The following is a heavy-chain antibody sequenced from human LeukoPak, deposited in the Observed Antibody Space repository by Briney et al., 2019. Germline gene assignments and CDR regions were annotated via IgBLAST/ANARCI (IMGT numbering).Heavy chain of an antibody. V-gene: IGHV1-2*06. CDR1: GYTFTGYY. D-gene: IGHD6-19*01. Sequence: ASVKVSCKASGYTFTGYYMHWVRQAPGQGPEWIGRINPNSGGTNYAQKFQGRVTMTRDTSISTAYMELSRLRSDDTAVYYCARPNIAVAGGDFDYWGQGTLVTVSS. J-gene: IGHJ4*02. CDR2: INPNSGGT. CDR3: ARPNIAVAGGDFDY.